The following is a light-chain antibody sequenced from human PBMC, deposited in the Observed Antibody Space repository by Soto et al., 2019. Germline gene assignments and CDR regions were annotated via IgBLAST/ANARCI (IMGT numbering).Light chain of an antibody. CDR2: DVS. J-gene: IGLJ1*01. V-gene: IGLV2-14*01. Sequence: QSALTQPASVSGSPGQSITLSCTGSDVGGYNYVSWYQQHPGTAPKLMIYDVSNRTSGDSNRFSGSKSGITASLTISGLQAEDEADYYFSSYTNSNTLVFGTGTKLTVL. CDR3: SSYTNSNTLV. CDR1: SDVGGYNY.